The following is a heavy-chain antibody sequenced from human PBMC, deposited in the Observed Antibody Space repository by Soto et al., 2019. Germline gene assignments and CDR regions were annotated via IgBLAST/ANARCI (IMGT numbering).Heavy chain of an antibody. J-gene: IGHJ6*03. Sequence: EVQLVQSGAEVKKPGESLKISCKGSGYSFTSYWIGWVRQMPGKGLEWMGIIYPGDSDTRYSPSFQGQVTISADKSISTAYLQWSSLKASDTAMYYCARQVVVRVVITTHYYMDVWGKGTTVTVSS. D-gene: IGHD3-10*01. V-gene: IGHV5-51*01. CDR3: ARQVVVRVVITTHYYMDV. CDR1: GYSFTSYW. CDR2: IYPGDSDT.